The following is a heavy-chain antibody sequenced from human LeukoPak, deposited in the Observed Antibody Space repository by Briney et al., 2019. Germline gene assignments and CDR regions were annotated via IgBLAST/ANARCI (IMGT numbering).Heavy chain of an antibody. CDR2: IASKTDGGAT. D-gene: IGHD3-10*01. V-gene: IGHV3-15*07. CDR3: TTGIRGD. CDR1: GLTVTNAW. J-gene: IGHJ4*02. Sequence: GGSLRLSCSASGLTVTNAWMNWVRQAPGEGLDWVGRIASKTDGGATDYAAPVKGRFTISRDDSKNTLNLRMNSLKTEDTAVYYCTTGIRGDWGQGTLVTVSS.